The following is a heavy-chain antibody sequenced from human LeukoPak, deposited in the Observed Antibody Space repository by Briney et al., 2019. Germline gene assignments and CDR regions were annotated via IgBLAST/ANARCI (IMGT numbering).Heavy chain of an antibody. CDR3: ARLGANYPDY. J-gene: IGHJ4*02. CDR1: GYYFSTYW. V-gene: IGHV5-51*01. Sequence: GESLKISCKGSGYYFSTYWIAWVRQMPGKGLEWMGIIYTGDSDTRYSPSFEGQVTISADKSISTAYLQWSSLKASDTAMYYCARLGANYPDYWGQGALVTVSA. D-gene: IGHD4/OR15-4a*01. CDR2: IYTGDSDT.